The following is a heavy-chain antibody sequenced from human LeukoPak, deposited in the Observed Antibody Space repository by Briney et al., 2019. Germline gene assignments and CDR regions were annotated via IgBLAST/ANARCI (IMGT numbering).Heavy chain of an antibody. Sequence: GGSLRLSCTASGFTFSTAFMNWVRQAPGKGLEWVACITSKSYEGTTDYAAPVKGRFTISRDDSKNTLYLQMNSLEIEDTAVYYCSTAFYGAPLAWGQGTLVTVSS. J-gene: IGHJ5*02. CDR2: ITSKSYEGTT. CDR3: STAFYGAPLA. V-gene: IGHV3-15*01. CDR1: GFTFSTAF. D-gene: IGHD4-17*01.